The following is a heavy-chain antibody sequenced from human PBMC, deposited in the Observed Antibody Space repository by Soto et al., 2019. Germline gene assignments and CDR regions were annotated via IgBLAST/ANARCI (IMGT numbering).Heavy chain of an antibody. CDR1: GYTFTGYY. D-gene: IGHD3-9*01. J-gene: IGHJ4*02. CDR3: EVTTGY. Sequence: ASVKVSCKASGYTFTGYYVHWVRQAPGQGLEWMGWVSPDSGNAGYAQQFQGRVSMTSDTSTSTVYMELTSLRSEDTAVYFCEVTTGYWGQGTMVTVS. V-gene: IGHV1-8*02. CDR2: VSPDSGNA.